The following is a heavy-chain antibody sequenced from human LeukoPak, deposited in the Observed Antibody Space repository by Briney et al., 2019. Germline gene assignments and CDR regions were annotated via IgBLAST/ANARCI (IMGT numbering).Heavy chain of an antibody. V-gene: IGHV3-23*01. CDR1: GFTFSSYA. J-gene: IGHJ4*02. D-gene: IGHD6-13*01. CDR3: AKRSSSWCVIDY. CDR2: ISGSGGST. Sequence: PGGSLRLSCAASGFTFSSYAMSWVRQAPGKGLEWVSAISGSGGSTYYADSVKGRFTISRDNSKNTLYLQMNSLRAENTAVYYCAKRSSSWCVIDYWGQGTLVTVSS.